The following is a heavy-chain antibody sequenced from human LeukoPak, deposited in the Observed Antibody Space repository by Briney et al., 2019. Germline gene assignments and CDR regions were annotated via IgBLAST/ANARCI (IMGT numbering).Heavy chain of an antibody. V-gene: IGHV3-48*04. Sequence: PGGSLRLSCAASGFTFSSYSMNWVRQAPGKGLEWVSYISSSSSTIYYADSVKGRFTISRDNAKNSLYLQMNSLRAEDTAVYYCARASLVGATWPYFDYWGQGTLVTVSS. CDR3: ARASLVGATWPYFDY. CDR2: ISSSSSTI. J-gene: IGHJ4*02. D-gene: IGHD1-26*01. CDR1: GFTFSSYS.